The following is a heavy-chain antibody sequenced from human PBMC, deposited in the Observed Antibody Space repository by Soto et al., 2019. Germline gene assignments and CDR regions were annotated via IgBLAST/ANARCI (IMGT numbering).Heavy chain of an antibody. CDR2: INYSGST. CDR3: ARDGDTSGYYYFDY. CDR1: GGSVSSGSYY. V-gene: IGHV4-61*01. Sequence: QVQLQESGPGLVKPSETLSLTCTVSGGSVSSGSYYWTWMRQPPGKGLEWIGYINYSGSTSYNPSHKGRVAISVDTSKKQFSLKVSSVTAADTAVYYCARDGDTSGYYYFDYWGQGTLVTVSS. D-gene: IGHD3-22*01. J-gene: IGHJ4*02.